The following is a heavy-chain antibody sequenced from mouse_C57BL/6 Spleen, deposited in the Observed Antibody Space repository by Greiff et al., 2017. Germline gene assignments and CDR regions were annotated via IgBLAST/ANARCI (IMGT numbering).Heavy chain of an antibody. CDR1: GFTFSDAW. V-gene: IGHV6-6*01. D-gene: IGHD1-1*01. Sequence: DVKLQESGGGLVQPGGSMKLSCAASGFTFSDAWMDWVRQSPEKGLEWVAEIRNKANNHATYYAESVKGRFTISRDDSKSSVYLQMNSLRAEDTGIYYCTREGHYYGSPLFDYWGQGTTLTVSS. J-gene: IGHJ2*01. CDR2: IRNKANNHAT. CDR3: TREGHYYGSPLFDY.